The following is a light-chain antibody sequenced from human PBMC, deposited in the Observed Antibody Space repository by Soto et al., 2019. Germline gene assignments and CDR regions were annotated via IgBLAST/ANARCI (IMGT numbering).Light chain of an antibody. Sequence: DVLLTQSPPSLPVTLGQPAAISCRSGQSLLHSVGYTYLNWCQPRPGQSPSRLFYKVSNRDSGVPDRFSATGSGTDLTLKISRVEAEDVEFYYCRHRTLSYSFGPGTKLEIK. CDR1: QSLLHSVGYTY. J-gene: IGKJ2*03. CDR3: RHRTLSYS. CDR2: KVS. V-gene: IGKV2-30*02.